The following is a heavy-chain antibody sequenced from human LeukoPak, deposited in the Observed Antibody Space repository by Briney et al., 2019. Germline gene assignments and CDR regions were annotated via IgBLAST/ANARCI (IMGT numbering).Heavy chain of an antibody. Sequence: SETLSLTCTVSGGSISSSSYYWGWIRQPPGKGLEWIGSIYYSGSTYYNPSLKSRVTISVDTSKNQFSLKLSSVTAADTAVYYCARETRITMIVVVILQNFDYWGQGPLVTVSS. D-gene: IGHD3-22*01. V-gene: IGHV4-39*02. CDR3: ARETRITMIVVVILQNFDY. CDR1: GGSISSSSYY. CDR2: IYYSGST. J-gene: IGHJ4*02.